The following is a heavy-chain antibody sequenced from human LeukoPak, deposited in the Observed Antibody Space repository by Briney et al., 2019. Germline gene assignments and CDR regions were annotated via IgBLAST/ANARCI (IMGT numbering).Heavy chain of an antibody. Sequence: GGSLRLSCAASGFTFSSYAMSWVRQAPGKGLEWVSAISAGGGSTYYADSVKGRFTISRDNSKNTLYLQMNSLRAEDTAVYYCARDAPSGNSYGYLDYWGQGTLLTVSS. CDR3: ARDAPSGNSYGYLDY. CDR2: ISAGGGST. J-gene: IGHJ4*02. V-gene: IGHV3-23*01. D-gene: IGHD5-18*01. CDR1: GFTFSSYA.